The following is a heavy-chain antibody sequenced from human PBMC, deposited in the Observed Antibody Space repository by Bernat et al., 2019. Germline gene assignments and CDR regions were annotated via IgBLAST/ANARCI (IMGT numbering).Heavy chain of an antibody. CDR1: GGSISSGDYY. CDR3: ARDQGNYDFGSRQRPIYGMDV. J-gene: IGHJ6*02. V-gene: IGHV4-30-4*01. D-gene: IGHD3-3*01. CDR2: IYYSGST. Sequence: QVQLQESGPGLVKPSQTLSLTCTVSGGSISSGDYYWSWIRQPPGKGLEWIGYIYYSGSTYYNPSLKSRVTISVDTSKNQFSLKLSSVTAADTAVYYCARDQGNYDFGSRQRPIYGMDVWGQGTTVTVSS.